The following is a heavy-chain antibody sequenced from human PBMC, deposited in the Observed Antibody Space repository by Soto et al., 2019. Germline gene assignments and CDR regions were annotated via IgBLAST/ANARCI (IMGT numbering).Heavy chain of an antibody. V-gene: IGHV3-9*01. J-gene: IGHJ3*02. Sequence: PGGSLRLSCAASGFTFDDYAMHWVRQAPGKGLEWVSGISWNSGSIGYADSVKGRFTISRDNAKNSLYLQMNSLRAEDTALYYCAKGRGVVVVAAYDAFDIWGQGTMVTVSS. CDR2: ISWNSGSI. CDR3: AKGRGVVVVAAYDAFDI. CDR1: GFTFDDYA. D-gene: IGHD2-15*01.